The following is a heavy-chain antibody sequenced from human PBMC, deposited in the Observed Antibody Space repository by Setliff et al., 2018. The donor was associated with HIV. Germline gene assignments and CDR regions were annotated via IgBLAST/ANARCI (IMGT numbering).Heavy chain of an antibody. CDR2: IYYTGST. CDR3: ARASVGATGLYAFDM. Sequence: PSETLSLTCTISHDSISRDYYWAWIRQPPGKGLEWIGAIYYTGSTYYNPPLRSPVTISVDTSKNQFSLKLSSVTAADTAVYYCARASVGATGLYAFDMWGQGTMVTVSS. D-gene: IGHD1-26*01. V-gene: IGHV4-38-2*02. J-gene: IGHJ3*02. CDR1: HDSISRDYY.